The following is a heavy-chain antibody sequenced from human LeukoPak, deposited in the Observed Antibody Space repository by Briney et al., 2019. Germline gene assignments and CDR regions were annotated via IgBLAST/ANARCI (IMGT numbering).Heavy chain of an antibody. D-gene: IGHD3-10*01. CDR1: GFTFSSYE. V-gene: IGHV3-66*01. Sequence: GGSLRLSCAASGFTFSSYEMNWVRQAPGKGLEWVSLIDSAGSTNYADSVKGRFTISRDNSKNTLYLQMNSLRVEDTAVYYCARDYTIGSGDYWGQGTLVTVSS. J-gene: IGHJ4*02. CDR2: IDSAGST. CDR3: ARDYTIGSGDY.